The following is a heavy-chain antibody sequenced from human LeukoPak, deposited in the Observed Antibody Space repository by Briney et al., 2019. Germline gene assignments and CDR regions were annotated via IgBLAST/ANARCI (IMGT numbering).Heavy chain of an antibody. V-gene: IGHV4-38-2*02. CDR3: ARDLGVYGSGTFDP. CDR1: GYSISSGYY. CDR2: TYHSGST. J-gene: IGHJ5*02. D-gene: IGHD3-10*01. Sequence: SETLSLTCAVSGYSISSGYYWGWIRQPPGKGLEWIGSTYHSGSTYYNPSLKSRVTISVDTSKNQFSLKLSSVTAADTAVYYCARDLGVYGSGTFDPWGQGTLVTVSS.